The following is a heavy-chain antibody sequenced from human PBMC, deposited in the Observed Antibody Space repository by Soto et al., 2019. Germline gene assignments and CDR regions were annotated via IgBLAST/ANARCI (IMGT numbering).Heavy chain of an antibody. CDR3: ARDFGSVDTAMAYYYYYGMDV. V-gene: IGHV1-18*01. CDR2: ISAYNGNT. CDR1: GYTFTSYG. J-gene: IGHJ6*02. D-gene: IGHD5-18*01. Sequence: ASVKVSCKASGYTFTSYGISWVRQAPGQGLEWMGWISAYNGNTNYAQKLQGRVTITTDPSTNRAYLELKRLRSDDTAVYYCARDFGSVDTAMAYYYYYGMDVWGQGTTVTVS.